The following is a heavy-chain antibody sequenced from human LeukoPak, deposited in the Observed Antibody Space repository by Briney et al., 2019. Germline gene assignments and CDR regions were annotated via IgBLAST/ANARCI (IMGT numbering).Heavy chain of an antibody. CDR3: ARAPQFFYGSGGQRSFDY. J-gene: IGHJ4*02. Sequence: SETLSLTCTVSGGSISSGSYYWSWIRQPAGKGLEWIGRIYTSGSTNYNPSLKSRVTISVDTSKNQFSLKLSSVTAADTAVYYCARAPQFFYGSGGQRSFDYWGQGTLVTVSS. CDR1: GGSISSGSYY. CDR2: IYTSGST. D-gene: IGHD2-15*01. V-gene: IGHV4-61*02.